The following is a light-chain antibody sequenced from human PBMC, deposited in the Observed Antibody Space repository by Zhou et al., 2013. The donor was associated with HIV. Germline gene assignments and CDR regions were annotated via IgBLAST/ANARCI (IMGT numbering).Light chain of an antibody. CDR2: GAS. Sequence: ELVVTQSPATLSVSLGESATLSCRVSQNVGSNIAWYQQKRGQAPRLLIYGASTRATGIPARFSGSGSRTDFTLTISNLQPDDFATYYCQQYSDYITFGQGTRLDIK. CDR1: QNVGSN. CDR3: QQYSDYIT. V-gene: IGKV3-15*01. J-gene: IGKJ5*01.